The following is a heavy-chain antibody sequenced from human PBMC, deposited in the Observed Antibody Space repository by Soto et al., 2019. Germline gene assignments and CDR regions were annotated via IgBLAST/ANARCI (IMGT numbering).Heavy chain of an antibody. CDR1: GYIFTGYY. CDR2: INPNTGGT. D-gene: IGHD2-21*02. CDR3: ARVSSGNSLDY. V-gene: IGHV1-2*04. J-gene: IGHJ4*02. Sequence: QVQLVQSGAEVKKPGASVKVSCKASGYIFTGYYIYWVRQAPGQGLEWMGWINPNTGGTKYAQRFQDWVTMTRDTSISTVYMELTRLRSDDTAVYYCARVSSGNSLDYWCQGSLVTVSS.